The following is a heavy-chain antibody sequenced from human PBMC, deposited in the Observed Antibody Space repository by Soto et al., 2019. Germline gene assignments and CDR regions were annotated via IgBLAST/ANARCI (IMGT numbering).Heavy chain of an antibody. CDR2: IYYSGST. CDR3: ARARVEYYDSSGYYLLGYFQH. D-gene: IGHD3-22*01. J-gene: IGHJ1*01. Sequence: SETLSLTCTVSGGSISSGGYYWSWIRQHPGKGLEWIGYIYYSGSTYYNPSLKSRVTISVDRSKNQFSLKLSSVTAADTAVYYCARARVEYYDSSGYYLLGYFQHWGQGTLVTVSS. CDR1: GGSISSGGYY. V-gene: IGHV4-31*03.